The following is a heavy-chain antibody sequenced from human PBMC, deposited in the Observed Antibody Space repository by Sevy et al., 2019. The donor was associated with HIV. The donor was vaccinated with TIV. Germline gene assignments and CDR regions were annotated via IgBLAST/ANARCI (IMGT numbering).Heavy chain of an antibody. V-gene: IGHV3-30*04. CDR1: GFTFSSYA. CDR2: ISYDGSNK. CDR3: ARDTGWELLTPDY. Sequence: GSLRLSCAASGFTFSSYAMHWVRQAPGKGLEWVAVISYDGSNKYYADSVKGRFTISRDNSKNTLYLQMNSLRAEDTAVYYCARDTGWELLTPDYWGQGTLVTVSS. J-gene: IGHJ4*02. D-gene: IGHD1-26*01.